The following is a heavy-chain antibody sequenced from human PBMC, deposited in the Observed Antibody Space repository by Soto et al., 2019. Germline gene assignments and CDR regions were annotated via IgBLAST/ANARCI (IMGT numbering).Heavy chain of an antibody. V-gene: IGHV5-51*01. Sequence: PGESLKISCKGSGYSFTSYLIVWVRPLPGKGLEWMGIIYPGDSDTRYSPSFQGQVTISADKSISTAYLQWSSLKASDTAMYYCESSRYYYYYMDVWGKGTTVTVS. CDR3: ESSRYYYYYMDV. CDR2: IYPGDSDT. CDR1: GYSFTSYL. J-gene: IGHJ6*03.